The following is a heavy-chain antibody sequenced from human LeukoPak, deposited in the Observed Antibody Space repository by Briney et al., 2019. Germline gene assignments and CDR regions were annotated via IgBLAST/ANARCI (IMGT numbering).Heavy chain of an antibody. V-gene: IGHV4-59*12. CDR1: GGSISSYY. CDR3: ARSFYWYSSSWYPGDYGMDV. D-gene: IGHD6-13*01. CDR2: IYYSGST. Sequence: SETLSLTCTVSGGSISSYYWSWIRQPPGKGLEWIGYIYYSGSTNYNPSLKSRVTISVDTSKNQFSLKLNSVTPEDTAVYYCARSFYWYSSSWYPGDYGMDVWGQGTTVTVSS. J-gene: IGHJ6*02.